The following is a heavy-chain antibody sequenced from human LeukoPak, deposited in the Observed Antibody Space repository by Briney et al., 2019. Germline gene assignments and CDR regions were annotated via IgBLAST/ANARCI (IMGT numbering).Heavy chain of an antibody. J-gene: IGHJ4*02. D-gene: IGHD4-17*01. CDR2: ISSTSSYI. CDR3: ARGGRTVTTVFDY. Sequence: GGSLRLSCAASGFTFSSYDIHWVRQAPGKGLEWVSSISSTSSYIHYADSVKGRFTISRDNAKNSLYLQMNSLRTEDTAVYYCARGGRTVTTVFDYWGQGTLVTVSS. CDR1: GFTFSSYD. V-gene: IGHV3-21*01.